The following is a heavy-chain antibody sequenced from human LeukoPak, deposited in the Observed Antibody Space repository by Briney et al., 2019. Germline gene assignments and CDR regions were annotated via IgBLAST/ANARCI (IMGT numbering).Heavy chain of an antibody. J-gene: IGHJ4*02. Sequence: SETLSLTCTVSGGSISSSSYYWGWIRQPPGKGLEWIGGIYYSGSTYYNPSLKSRVTISVDTSKNQFSLKLSSVTAADTAVYYCARAYYDFWSGYYLYFFDYWGQGTLVTVSS. CDR3: ARAYYDFWSGYYLYFFDY. V-gene: IGHV4-39*01. CDR1: GGSISSSSYY. D-gene: IGHD3-3*01. CDR2: IYYSGST.